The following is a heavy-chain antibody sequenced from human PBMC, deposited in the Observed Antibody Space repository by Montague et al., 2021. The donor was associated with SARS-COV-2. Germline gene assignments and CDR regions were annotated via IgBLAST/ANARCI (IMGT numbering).Heavy chain of an antibody. CDR2: IYTGGYV. CDR1: GDSISRYY. Sequence: SETLSLTCSVSGDSISRYYWSWIRRSDGKGLEWIGRIYTGGYVSYNPALQSRVSMSVDTSKSQVSLNVTSVTAADTAVYYCARAIWHLDVWGRGILVTVSS. CDR3: ARAIWHLDV. V-gene: IGHV4-4*07. J-gene: IGHJ2*01.